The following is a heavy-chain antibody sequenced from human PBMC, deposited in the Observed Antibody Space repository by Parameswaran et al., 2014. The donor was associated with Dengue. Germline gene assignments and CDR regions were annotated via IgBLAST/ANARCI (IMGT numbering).Heavy chain of an antibody. V-gene: IGHV3-48*03. D-gene: IGHD5-18*01. Sequence: VRQAPGKGLEWVSCISSSGSTIYYADSVKGRFTISRDNAKNSLYLQMNSLRAEDTAVYYCARVYGDTAMPNNRVYYYYGMDVWGQGTTVTVSS. CDR2: ISSSGSTI. J-gene: IGHJ6*02. CDR3: ARVYGDTAMPNNRVYYYYGMDV.